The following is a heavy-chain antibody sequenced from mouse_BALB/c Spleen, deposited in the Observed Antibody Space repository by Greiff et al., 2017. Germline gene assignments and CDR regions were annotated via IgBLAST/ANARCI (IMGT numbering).Heavy chain of an antibody. V-gene: IGHV1-14*01. J-gene: IGHJ1*01. Sequence: EVKVVESGPELVKPGASVKMSCKASGYTFTSYVMHWVKQKPGQGLEWIGYINPYNDGTKYNEKFKGKATLTSDKSSSTAYMELSSLTSEDSAVYYCARGGSGYDGYRYWYFDVWGAGTTVTVSS. CDR3: ARGGSGYDGYRYWYFDV. CDR1: GYTFTSYV. D-gene: IGHD2-3*01. CDR2: INPYNDGT.